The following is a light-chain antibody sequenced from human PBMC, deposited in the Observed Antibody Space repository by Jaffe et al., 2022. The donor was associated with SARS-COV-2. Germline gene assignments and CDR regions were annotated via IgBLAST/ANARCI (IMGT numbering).Light chain of an antibody. Sequence: SNVLTQPPSVSEAPGQTARITCGGDNIGNKNVYWYRQRPGQAPVLVVSDSSDRPSGIPKKVSVSTSGNTATLTISRVEAGDEADYYCQVWDSTGDQWVFGGGTRLTVL. CDR3: QVWDSTGDQWV. CDR1: NIGNKN. CDR2: DSS. V-gene: IGLV3-21*02. J-gene: IGLJ3*02.